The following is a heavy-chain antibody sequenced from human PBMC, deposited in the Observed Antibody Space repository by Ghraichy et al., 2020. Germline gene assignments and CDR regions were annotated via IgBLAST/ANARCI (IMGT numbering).Heavy chain of an antibody. V-gene: IGHV4-59*01. J-gene: IGHJ6*02. Sequence: NLSLTCTVSGGSISSYYWSWIRQPPGKGLEWIGYICYSGSTNYNPSLKSRVTISVDTSKNQFSLKLSSVTAADTAVYYCARGVGEQGVYYGMDVWGQGTTVTVSS. CDR1: GGSISSYY. CDR3: ARGVGEQGVYYGMDV. CDR2: ICYSGST. D-gene: IGHD3-16*01.